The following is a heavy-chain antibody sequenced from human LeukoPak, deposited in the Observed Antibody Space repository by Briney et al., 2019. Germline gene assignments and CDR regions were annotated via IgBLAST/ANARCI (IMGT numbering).Heavy chain of an antibody. CDR2: ISYDGSNK. J-gene: IGHJ4*02. D-gene: IGHD3-22*01. CDR3: ARDLDDSSGSRFDY. V-gene: IGHV3-30*01. Sequence: PGGFLRLSCAASGFTFSSYAMHWVRQAPGKGLEWVAVISYDGSNKYYADSVKGRFTISRDNSKNTLYLQMNSLRAEDTAVYYCARDLDDSSGSRFDYWGQGTLVTVSS. CDR1: GFTFSSYA.